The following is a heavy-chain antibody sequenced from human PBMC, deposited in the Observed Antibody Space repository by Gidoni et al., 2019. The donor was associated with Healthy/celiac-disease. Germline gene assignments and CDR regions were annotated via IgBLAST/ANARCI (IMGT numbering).Heavy chain of an antibody. CDR2: INPSDSYT. CDR3: AGLPHYDFWSGS. CDR1: GYSFTSYW. J-gene: IGHJ5*02. D-gene: IGHD3-3*01. V-gene: IGHV5-10-1*01. Sequence: EVQLVQSGAEVTKPGESLRISCKGSGYSFTSYWISWVRQMPGKGLVWMGRINPSDSYTNYSPSFQGHVTISADKSISTAYLQWSSLKASDTAMYYCAGLPHYDFWSGSWGQGTLVTVSS.